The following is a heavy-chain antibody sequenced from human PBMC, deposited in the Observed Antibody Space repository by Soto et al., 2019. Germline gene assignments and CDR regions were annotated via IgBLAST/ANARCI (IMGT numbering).Heavy chain of an antibody. CDR2: IYYSGST. Sequence: PSETLSLTCTVSGGSISSGGYYWSWIRQHPGKGLEWIGYIYYSGSTYYNPSLKSRVTISADTSKNQFSLKLSSVTAADTAVYSCARGQQLACSFDYGDQGTLVTGSS. D-gene: IGHD6-13*01. CDR3: ARGQQLACSFDY. J-gene: IGHJ4*02. CDR1: GGSISSGGYY. V-gene: IGHV4-31*03.